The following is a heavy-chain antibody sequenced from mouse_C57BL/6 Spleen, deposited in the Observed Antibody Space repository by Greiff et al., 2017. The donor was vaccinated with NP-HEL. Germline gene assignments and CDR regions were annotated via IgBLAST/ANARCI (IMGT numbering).Heavy chain of an antibody. Sequence: VHVKQSGPELVKPGASVKISCKASGYSFTDYNMNWVKQSNGKSLEWIGVINPNYGTTSYNQKFKGKATLTVDQSSSTAYMQLNSLTSEDSAVYYCARSGVYYDYDGAWFAYWGQGTLVTVSA. D-gene: IGHD2-4*01. CDR3: ARSGVYYDYDGAWFAY. V-gene: IGHV1-39*01. J-gene: IGHJ3*01. CDR2: INPNYGTT. CDR1: GYSFTDYN.